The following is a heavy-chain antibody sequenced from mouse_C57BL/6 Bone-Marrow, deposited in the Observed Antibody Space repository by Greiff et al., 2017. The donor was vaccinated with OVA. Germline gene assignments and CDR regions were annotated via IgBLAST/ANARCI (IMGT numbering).Heavy chain of an antibody. V-gene: IGHV1-50*01. J-gene: IGHJ3*01. CDR3: ARLLRSSWFAY. CDR1: GYTFTSYW. D-gene: IGHD1-1*01. CDR2: IDPSDSYT. Sequence: QVQLKQPGAELVKPGASVKLSCKASGYTFTSYWMQWVKQRPGQGLEWIGEIDPSDSYTNYNQKFKGKATLTVDTSSSTAYMQLSSLTSEDSAVYYCARLLRSSWFAYWGQGTLVTVSA.